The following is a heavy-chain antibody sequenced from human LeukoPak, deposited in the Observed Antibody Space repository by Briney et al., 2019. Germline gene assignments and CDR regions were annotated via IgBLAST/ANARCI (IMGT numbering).Heavy chain of an antibody. J-gene: IGHJ4*02. V-gene: IGHV4-4*07. Sequence: SETLSLTCTVSGGSISSYYWSWIRQPAGKGLEWIGRIYTSGSTNYNPSLKSRVTMSVDTSKNQFSLKLSSVTAADTAVYYCARATRDFWSGSFDYWGQGTLVTVSS. D-gene: IGHD3-3*01. CDR3: ARATRDFWSGSFDY. CDR2: IYTSGST. CDR1: GGSISSYY.